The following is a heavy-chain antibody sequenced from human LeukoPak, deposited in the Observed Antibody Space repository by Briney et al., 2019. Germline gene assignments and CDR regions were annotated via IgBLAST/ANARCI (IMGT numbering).Heavy chain of an antibody. CDR2: INPNSGGT. D-gene: IGHD1-1*01. CDR3: AREPLERLGAIAFDI. Sequence: ASVKVSCKASGYTFTGYYMHWVRQAPGQGLEWMGWINPNSGGTNYAQKFQGRVTMTRDTSISTAYMELSRLRSDDTAVYYCAREPLERLGAIAFDIWGQGTMVTVSS. J-gene: IGHJ3*02. CDR1: GYTFTGYY. V-gene: IGHV1-2*02.